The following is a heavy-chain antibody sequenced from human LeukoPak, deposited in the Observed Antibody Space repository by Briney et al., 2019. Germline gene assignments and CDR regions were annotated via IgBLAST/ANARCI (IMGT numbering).Heavy chain of an antibody. V-gene: IGHV4-30-4*01. Sequence: SQTLSLTCTVSGGSISSGDYYWRWIRQPPGEGLEWGGYIYYSGSTYYNPSLKSRVTISVDTSKNQVSLKLSSVTAADTAVYYCARDGLKYGSGSYSRAFDIWGQGTMVTVSS. D-gene: IGHD3-10*01. J-gene: IGHJ3*02. CDR2: IYYSGST. CDR3: ARDGLKYGSGSYSRAFDI. CDR1: GGSISSGDYY.